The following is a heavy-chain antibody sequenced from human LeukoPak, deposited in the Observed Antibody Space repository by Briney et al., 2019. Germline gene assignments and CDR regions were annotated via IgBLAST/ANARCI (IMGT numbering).Heavy chain of an antibody. CDR1: GFTVSSNY. CDR2: IYSGGST. Sequence: HPGGSLRLSCAASGFTVSSNYMSWVRQAPGKGLKWVSVIYSGGSTNYADSVKGRFTISRDNSKNTLYLQMNSLRVEDTAVYYCARDLYGDYVSDRYYGMDVWGQGTTVTVSS. V-gene: IGHV3-53*01. D-gene: IGHD4-17*01. J-gene: IGHJ6*02. CDR3: ARDLYGDYVSDRYYGMDV.